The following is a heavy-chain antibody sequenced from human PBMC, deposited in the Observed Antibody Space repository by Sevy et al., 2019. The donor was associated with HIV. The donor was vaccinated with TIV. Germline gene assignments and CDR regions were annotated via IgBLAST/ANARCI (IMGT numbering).Heavy chain of an antibody. CDR2: NNDVGST. J-gene: IGHJ4*02. CDR1: GGSFNGYF. Sequence: SETLSLTCAVYGGSFNGYFWSWIRHSPGKGLEWIGENNDVGSTRYNPSLKSRVTISVDTSKSQFSLKLTSVTAADTAVYFCARVPSLYGSGSYYIEYYFDSWGQGTLVTVSS. D-gene: IGHD3-10*01. CDR3: ARVPSLYGSGSYYIEYYFDS. V-gene: IGHV4-34*01.